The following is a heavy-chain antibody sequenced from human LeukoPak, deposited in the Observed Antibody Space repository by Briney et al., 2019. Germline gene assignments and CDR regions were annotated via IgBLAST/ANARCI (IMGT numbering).Heavy chain of an antibody. CDR1: GDSISSYY. Sequence: SETLSLTCTVSGDSISSYYWSWIRQPPGKGLEWIGYIYYSGSTNYNPSLESRLTISVDTSKNQFSLKLSSVTAADTAVYYCARSYYYFDYWGQGTLVTVSS. V-gene: IGHV4-59*01. CDR3: ARSYYYFDY. J-gene: IGHJ4*02. CDR2: IYYSGST. D-gene: IGHD2-8*01.